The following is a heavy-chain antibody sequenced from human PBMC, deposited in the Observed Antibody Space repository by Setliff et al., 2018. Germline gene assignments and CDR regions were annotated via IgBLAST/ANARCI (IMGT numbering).Heavy chain of an antibody. CDR3: VRDRTAYSYGLDV. Sequence: SETLSLTCAVSGYSISSGYYWGWIRQPPGKGLEWIGESNHSGNTTNHPSLKSRLTMSVDTSKNQFALDLRSVTAADAAVYYCVRDRTAYSYGLDVWGQGTTVTVSS. V-gene: IGHV4-38-2*02. J-gene: IGHJ6*02. CDR2: SNHSGNT. CDR1: GYSISSGYY. D-gene: IGHD5-18*01.